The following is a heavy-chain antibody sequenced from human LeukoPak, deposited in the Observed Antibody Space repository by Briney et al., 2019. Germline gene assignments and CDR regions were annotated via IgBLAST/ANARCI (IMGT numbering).Heavy chain of an antibody. CDR2: IYYTGST. CDR1: GFTFSSYW. D-gene: IGHD1-1*01. J-gene: IGHJ4*02. V-gene: IGHV4-39*07. CDR3: ARAPWGQLSGRYFDY. Sequence: PGGSLRLSCAATGFTFSSYWMSWVRQAPGKGLEWIGSIYYTGSTYYNPSLKSRVTISVDTSKNQFSLKLTSVTAADTALYYSARAPWGQLSGRYFDYWGQGTLVTVSS.